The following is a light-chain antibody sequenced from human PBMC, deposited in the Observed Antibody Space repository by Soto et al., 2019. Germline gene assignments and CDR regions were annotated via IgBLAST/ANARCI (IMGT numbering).Light chain of an antibody. CDR2: KAS. V-gene: IGKV1-5*03. CDR1: QTIGTW. CDR3: QQYNSYRT. Sequence: DIQMTHSPSTLSACVWDTVTITCRASQTIGTWLAWYQQKPAKAPKLLIYKASTLESGVPSRFSGSGSGTEFTLTINSLQPDDFATYYCQQYNSYRTFGQGTKVDIK. J-gene: IGKJ1*01.